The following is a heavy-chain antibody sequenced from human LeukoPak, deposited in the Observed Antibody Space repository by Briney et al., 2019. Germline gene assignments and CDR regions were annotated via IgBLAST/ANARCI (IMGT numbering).Heavy chain of an antibody. V-gene: IGHV3-7*01. J-gene: IGHJ5*02. Sequence: GGSLRLSCAASGFTFSNAWMSWVRQAPGKGLEWVANIKQDGSEKYYVDSVKGRFTISRDNAKNSLYLQMNSLRAEDTAVYYCARDIRYCSSTSCSVDWFDPWGQGTLVTVSS. D-gene: IGHD2-2*01. CDR3: ARDIRYCSSTSCSVDWFDP. CDR1: GFTFSNAW. CDR2: IKQDGSEK.